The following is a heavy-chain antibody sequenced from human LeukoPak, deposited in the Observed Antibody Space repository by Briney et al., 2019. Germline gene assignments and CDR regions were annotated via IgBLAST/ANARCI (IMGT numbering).Heavy chain of an antibody. J-gene: IGHJ4*02. CDR1: GLTFSSYG. CDR3: AKDTYYYDSSGYYLDY. Sequence: GGSLRLSCAASGLTFSSYGMHWVRQAPGKGLEWVAVISFDGSNKYYADSVKGRFTISRDNSKNTLYLQMNSLRAEDTAVYYCAKDTYYYDSSGYYLDYWGQGTLVTVSS. D-gene: IGHD3-22*01. V-gene: IGHV3-30*18. CDR2: ISFDGSNK.